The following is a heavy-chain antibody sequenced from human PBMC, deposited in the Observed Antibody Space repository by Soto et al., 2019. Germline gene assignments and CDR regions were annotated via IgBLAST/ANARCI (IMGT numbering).Heavy chain of an antibody. CDR1: GGSISSSHW. Sequence: QVQLQELGPGLVKPSGTLSLTCAVSGGSISSSHWWTWVRQSPGKGLEYIGEISHSGTSNSNPSLKSRVTLSVDKSKNHFSLTLTSVTAADTAVYYCARVVLTITRGAFDAWGQGTLVIVSS. CDR3: ARVVLTITRGAFDA. CDR2: ISHSGTS. J-gene: IGHJ3*01. V-gene: IGHV4-4*02. D-gene: IGHD3-9*01.